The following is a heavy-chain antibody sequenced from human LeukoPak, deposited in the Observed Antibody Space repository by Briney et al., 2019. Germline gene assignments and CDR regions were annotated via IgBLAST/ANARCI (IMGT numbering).Heavy chain of an antibody. Sequence: PGGSLRLSCAAADFTFSAYGMTWARQAAGKWLEWVSTISGSGDTTYYADSVKGRSTISRDNVKSTLHLQMNSLRATQTAVSYCVKERVTYYHGPGRTHFDYWGQATLVTVSS. CDR2: ISGSGDTT. CDR1: DFTFSAYG. CDR3: VKERVTYYHGPGRTHFDY. V-gene: IGHV3-23*01. J-gene: IGHJ4*02. D-gene: IGHD3-10*01.